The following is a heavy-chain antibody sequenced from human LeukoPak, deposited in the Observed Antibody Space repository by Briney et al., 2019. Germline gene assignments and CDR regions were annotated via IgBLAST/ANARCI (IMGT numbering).Heavy chain of an antibody. CDR1: GGSFSGYY. J-gene: IGHJ5*01. D-gene: IGHD4-17*01. V-gene: IGHV4-34*01. Sequence: SETLSLTCAVYGGSFSGYYWSWIRQPPGKGLEWIGEINHSGSTNYNPSLKSRVTISVDTSKNQFSLKLSSVTAADTAVYYCARDLAGSDYADSWGQGTLVTVSS. CDR2: INHSGST. CDR3: ARDLAGSDYADS.